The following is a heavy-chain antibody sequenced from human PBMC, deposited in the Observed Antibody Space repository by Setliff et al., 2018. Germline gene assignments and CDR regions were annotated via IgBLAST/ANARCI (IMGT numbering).Heavy chain of an antibody. Sequence: GGSLRLSCVASGFTFSRHWMSWVRQAPGKGLEWVANIKEDGSEKHYVDSVKGRFTISRDNSKNTLYLQMNSLRAEDTAVYYCCSGSYLFVYWGQGSLVTVSS. CDR2: IKEDGSEK. J-gene: IGHJ4*02. CDR1: GFTFSRHW. V-gene: IGHV3-7*03. CDR3: CSGSYLFVY. D-gene: IGHD1-26*01.